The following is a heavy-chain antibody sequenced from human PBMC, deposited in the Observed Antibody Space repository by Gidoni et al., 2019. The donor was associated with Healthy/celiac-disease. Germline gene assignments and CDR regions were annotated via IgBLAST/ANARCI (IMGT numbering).Heavy chain of an antibody. CDR3: ASERKIVGATSPLDY. CDR2: IYYSGST. Sequence: QLQLQESGPGLVKPSETLSLTCTVSGGSISSSSYYWGWIRQPPGKGLEWIGSIYYSGSTYYNPSLKSRVTISVDTSKNQFSLKLSSVTAADTAVYYCASERKIVGATSPLDYWGQGTLVTVSS. V-gene: IGHV4-39*01. J-gene: IGHJ4*02. D-gene: IGHD1-26*01. CDR1: GGSISSSSYY.